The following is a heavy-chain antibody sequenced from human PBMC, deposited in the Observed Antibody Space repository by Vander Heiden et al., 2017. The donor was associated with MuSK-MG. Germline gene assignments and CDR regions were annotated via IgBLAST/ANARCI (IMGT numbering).Heavy chain of an antibody. J-gene: IGHJ5*02. CDR3: TTDSHQYCSGGGCWNWFAP. Sequence: EVKLVESGGGLVKPGGSLRLSCGASGFPFSKAWMSWVRQAPGKGLEWVGRIKSQTDGGATDYAAPVKGRFTISREDSESTVFLQMNSLTTEDTGIYYCTTDSHQYCSGGGCWNWFAPWGQGTLVTVSS. CDR1: GFPFSKAW. CDR2: IKSQTDGGAT. V-gene: IGHV3-15*05. D-gene: IGHD2-15*01.